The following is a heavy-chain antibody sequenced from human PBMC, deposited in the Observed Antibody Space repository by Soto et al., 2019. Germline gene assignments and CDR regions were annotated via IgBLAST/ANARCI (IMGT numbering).Heavy chain of an antibody. Sequence: GGSLRLSCAASGFTVSSNYMSWVRQAPGKGLEWVSVIYSGGSTYYADSVKGRFTISRDNSKNTLYLQMNSLRAEDTAVYYCATSHYGDYYGNELKYWGQGTLVTVSS. J-gene: IGHJ4*02. CDR1: GFTVSSNY. D-gene: IGHD4-17*01. CDR3: ATSHYGDYYGNELKY. V-gene: IGHV3-53*01. CDR2: IYSGGST.